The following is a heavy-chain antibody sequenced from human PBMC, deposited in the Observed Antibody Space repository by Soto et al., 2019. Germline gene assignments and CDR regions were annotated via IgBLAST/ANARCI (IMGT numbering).Heavy chain of an antibody. CDR1: GYTFTSYD. CDR2: MNPNSGNT. J-gene: IGHJ6*02. Sequence: ASVKVSCKASGYTFTSYDINWVRQATGQGLEWMGWMNPNSGNTGYAQKFQGRVTMTRNTSISTAYMELSSLRSEDTAVYYCARAVVVVARHYYYYYGMDVWGQGTTVTVSS. V-gene: IGHV1-8*01. CDR3: ARAVVVVARHYYYYYGMDV. D-gene: IGHD2-15*01.